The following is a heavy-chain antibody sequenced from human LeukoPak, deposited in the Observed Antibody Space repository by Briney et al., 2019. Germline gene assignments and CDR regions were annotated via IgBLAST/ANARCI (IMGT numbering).Heavy chain of an antibody. V-gene: IGHV4-59*07. D-gene: IGHD3-10*01. Sequence: SDTLSLTCTVSGGSISRYYWSWLRQPPGKGLEWTGDIYYSGSTNYNPPLKSRVTISVDTSKNQFSLKLSSVTAADTAGYYCVREMVFRGVRYSMDVWGQGTTVTVS. CDR1: GGSISRYY. CDR2: IYYSGST. J-gene: IGHJ6*02. CDR3: VREMVFRGVRYSMDV.